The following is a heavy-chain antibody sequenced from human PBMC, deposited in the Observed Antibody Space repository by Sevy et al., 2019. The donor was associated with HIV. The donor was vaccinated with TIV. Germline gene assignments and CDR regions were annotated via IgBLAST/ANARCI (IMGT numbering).Heavy chain of an antibody. CDR1: GFTFSSYS. Sequence: GGSLRLSCTASGFTFSSYSMNWVRQAPGKGLEWVSYISSSSSTIYYADSVKGRFTISRDNAKNSLYLKMNSLRAEDTAVYYCARDGRYYYGMDVWGQGTTVTVSS. CDR2: ISSSSSTI. CDR3: ARDGRYYYGMDV. J-gene: IGHJ6*02. V-gene: IGHV3-48*01.